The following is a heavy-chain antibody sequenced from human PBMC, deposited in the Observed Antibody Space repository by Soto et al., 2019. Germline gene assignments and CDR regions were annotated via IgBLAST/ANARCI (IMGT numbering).Heavy chain of an antibody. D-gene: IGHD3-10*01. Sequence: PGESLKISCKGSGYSFTSYWIGWVRQMPGKGLEWMGIIYPGDSDTRYSPSFQGQVTISADKSISTAYLQWSSLKASDTAMYYCARHSEREGGWFGERIDPGGLVDYWGQGTLVTVSS. CDR3: ARHSEREGGWFGERIDPGGLVDY. V-gene: IGHV5-51*01. J-gene: IGHJ4*02. CDR2: IYPGDSDT. CDR1: GYSFTSYW.